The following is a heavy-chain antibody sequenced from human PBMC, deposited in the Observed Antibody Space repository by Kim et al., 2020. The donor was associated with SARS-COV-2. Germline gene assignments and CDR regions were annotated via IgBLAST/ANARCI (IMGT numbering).Heavy chain of an antibody. Sequence: GGSLRLSCAASGFIFSGSTIHWVRQASGKGLEWVGRIRSKPKSYATEYTVSVKGRFTVSRDDSKNTAYLQMNGLKTEDTAVHYCATYIDYFFTHCGQGIL. CDR3: ATYIDYFFTH. CDR1: GFIFSGST. J-gene: IGHJ4*02. CDR2: IRSKPKSYAT. D-gene: IGHD4-4*01. V-gene: IGHV3-73*01.